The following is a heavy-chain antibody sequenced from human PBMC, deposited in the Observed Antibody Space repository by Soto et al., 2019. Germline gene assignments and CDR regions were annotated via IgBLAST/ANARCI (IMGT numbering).Heavy chain of an antibody. V-gene: IGHV3-33*01. CDR2: IWYDGSNK. D-gene: IGHD2-15*01. CDR3: AREAKDIVVVVAATRGNGMDF. J-gene: IGHJ6*02. CDR1: GFTFSSYG. Sequence: PGGSLRLSCAASGFTFSSYGMHWVRQAPGKGLEWVAVIWYDGSNKYYADSVKGRFTISRDNSKNTLYLQMNSLRAEDTAVYYCAREAKDIVVVVAATRGNGMDFWGQGPTVTVSS.